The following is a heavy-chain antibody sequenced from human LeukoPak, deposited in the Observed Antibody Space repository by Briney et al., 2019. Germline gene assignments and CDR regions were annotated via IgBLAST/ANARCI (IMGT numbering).Heavy chain of an antibody. CDR3: ARDYYYDSSGYYYVLDY. CDR2: IYYSGST. D-gene: IGHD3-22*01. J-gene: IGHJ4*02. Sequence: SQTLSLTCTVSGGSISSGGYYWSWIRQHPGKGLEWIGYIYYSGSTYYNPSLKSRVTISVDTSKNQFSLKLSSVTAEDTAVYYCARDYYYDSSGYYYVLDYWGQGTLVTVSS. CDR1: GGSISSGGYY. V-gene: IGHV4-31*03.